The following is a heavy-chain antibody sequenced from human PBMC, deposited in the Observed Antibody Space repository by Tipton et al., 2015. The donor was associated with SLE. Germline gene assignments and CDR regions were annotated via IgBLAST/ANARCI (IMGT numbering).Heavy chain of an antibody. J-gene: IGHJ4*02. V-gene: IGHV3-30-3*01. Sequence: SLRLSCAASGFAFSSYAMHWVRQAPGKGLEWVAAIPYDGSNKYYADSVRGRFTISRDNSKNTLFLQINSLRPEDTAVYYCARDGVDYWGQGTLVTVSS. CDR3: ARDGVDY. CDR1: GFAFSSYA. CDR2: IPYDGSNK.